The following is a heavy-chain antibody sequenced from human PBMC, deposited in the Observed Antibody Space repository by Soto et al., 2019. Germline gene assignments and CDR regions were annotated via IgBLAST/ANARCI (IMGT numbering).Heavy chain of an antibody. V-gene: IGHV3-23*01. CDR3: AKRRGAGGHFDY. D-gene: IGHD2-15*01. J-gene: IGHJ4*02. CDR2: VSIGGST. CDR1: GFTFSSYA. Sequence: DVQLLESGGGLVQPAGSLRLSCGASGFTFSSYAMGWVRQGPGKGLEWVAVVSIGGSTHYADSVRGRFTISRDNSKNTLSLQMNSLTAEDTAVYFCAKRRGAGGHFDYWGQGALVTVSS.